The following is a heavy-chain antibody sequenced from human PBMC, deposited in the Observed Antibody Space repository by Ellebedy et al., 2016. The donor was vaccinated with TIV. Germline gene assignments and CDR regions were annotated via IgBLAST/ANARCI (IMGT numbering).Heavy chain of an antibody. J-gene: IGHJ4*02. CDR2: IIPIFGTA. V-gene: IGHV1-69*13. D-gene: IGHD3-22*01. CDR1: GGTFSSYA. Sequence: ASVKVSCKASGGTFSSYAISWVRQAPGQGLEWMGGIIPIFGTANYAQKFQGRVTITADESTSTAYMELSSLRSEDTAVYYCATTPNLEITMISLWGQGTLVTVSS. CDR3: ATTPNLEITMISL.